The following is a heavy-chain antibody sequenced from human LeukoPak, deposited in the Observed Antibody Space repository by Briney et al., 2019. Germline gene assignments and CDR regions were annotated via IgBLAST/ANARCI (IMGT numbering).Heavy chain of an antibody. D-gene: IGHD3-10*01. CDR1: GFTFSSYS. V-gene: IGHV3-21*01. J-gene: IGHJ3*02. CDR2: ISSSSSYI. Sequence: PGGSLRLSCAAPGFTFSSYSMNWVRQAPGKGLEWVSSISSSSSYIYYADSVKGRFTISRDNAKNSLYLQMNSLRAEDTAVYYCASISYGSGLIGAFDIWGQGTMVTVSS. CDR3: ASISYGSGLIGAFDI.